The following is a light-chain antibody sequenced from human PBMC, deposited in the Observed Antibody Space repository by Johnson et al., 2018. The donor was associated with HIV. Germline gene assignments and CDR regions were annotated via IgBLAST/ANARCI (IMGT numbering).Light chain of an antibody. CDR3: GTWDSSLSAVSGYV. CDR2: ENN. CDR1: SSDMGNYA. V-gene: IGLV1-51*02. J-gene: IGLJ1*01. Sequence: QAVLTQPPSVSAAPGQKVTISCSGSSSDMGNYAVSWYQQLPGTAPKLLIYENNKRPSGIPDRFSGSKSGTSATLGITGLQTGDEDDYYCGTWDSSLSAVSGYVFGTGTKVTVL.